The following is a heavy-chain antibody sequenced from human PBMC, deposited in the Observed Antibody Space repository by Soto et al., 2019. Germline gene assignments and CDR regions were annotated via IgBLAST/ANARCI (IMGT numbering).Heavy chain of an antibody. D-gene: IGHD3-10*01. CDR3: ARQQRWFGVSLPLNWFDP. CDR1: ADSISSSDYY. Sequence: QLQLQESGPGLVKPSETLSLTCTVSADSISSSDYYWGWIRQPPGKGLEWIGSIYDSGSTYYNPSLKIRVAISVDTSKNQFSLKRSSVTATDTAVYFWARQQRWFGVSLPLNWFDPWGQGTLVTVSS. J-gene: IGHJ5*02. CDR2: IYDSGST. V-gene: IGHV4-39*01.